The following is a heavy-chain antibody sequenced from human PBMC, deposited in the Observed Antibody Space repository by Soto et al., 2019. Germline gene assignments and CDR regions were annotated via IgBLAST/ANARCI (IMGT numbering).Heavy chain of an antibody. J-gene: IGHJ3*02. CDR1: DYTFTNYG. CDR3: ARSSSGPPPDAFDI. D-gene: IGHD6-19*01. CDR2: ISAYNGNT. V-gene: IGHV1-18*01. Sequence: QVQLVQSGAEVKKPGASVKVSCKASDYTFTNYGISWVRQAPGQGLEWMGWISAYNGNTNYAQKLQGRVAMTTDTSTSTAYMELRSLRSDDTAVYYCARSSSGPPPDAFDIWGQGTMVTVSS.